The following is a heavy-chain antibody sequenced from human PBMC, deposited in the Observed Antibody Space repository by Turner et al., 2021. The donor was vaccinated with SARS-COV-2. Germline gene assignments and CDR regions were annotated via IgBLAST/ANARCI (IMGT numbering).Heavy chain of an antibody. CDR3: TTRSGSFDY. CDR1: GLTFNNAW. Sequence: EVQLVESGGGLVKRGGSLTLSCAVSGLTFNNAWMNWVRQAPGKGLEWVGRIKSKTDGGTTDYAAPVKDRFTISRDDPKNTMYLQMSSLKTEDTALYYCTTRSGSFDYWGQGTLVTVSS. J-gene: IGHJ4*02. CDR2: IKSKTDGGTT. V-gene: IGHV3-15*01. D-gene: IGHD1-26*01.